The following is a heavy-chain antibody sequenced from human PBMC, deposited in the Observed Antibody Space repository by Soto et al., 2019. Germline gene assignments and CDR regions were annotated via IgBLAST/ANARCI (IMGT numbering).Heavy chain of an antibody. J-gene: IGHJ4*02. D-gene: IGHD3-16*02. CDR2: IYYSGST. Sequence: SETLSLTCTVSGGSISSGGYYWSWIRQHPGKGLEWIGYIYYSGSTYYNPSLKSRVTISVDTSKNQFSLKLSSVTAADTAVYYCASTIFADYDYVWGSYRPYYFDYWGQGTLVTVSS. V-gene: IGHV4-31*03. CDR3: ASTIFADYDYVWGSYRPYYFDY. CDR1: GGSISSGGYY.